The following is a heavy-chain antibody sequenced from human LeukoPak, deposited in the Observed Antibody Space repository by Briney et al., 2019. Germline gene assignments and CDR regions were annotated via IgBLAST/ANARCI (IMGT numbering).Heavy chain of an antibody. Sequence: PSETLSLTCAVYGGSFSGYYWSWIRQPPGKGLEWIGEINHSGSTNYNPSLKSRVTISVDTSKNQFSLKLSSVTAADTAVYYCASPGAVAGSFDYWGQGTLVTVSS. V-gene: IGHV4-34*01. CDR2: INHSGST. CDR3: ASPGAVAGSFDY. D-gene: IGHD6-19*01. CDR1: GGSFSGYY. J-gene: IGHJ4*02.